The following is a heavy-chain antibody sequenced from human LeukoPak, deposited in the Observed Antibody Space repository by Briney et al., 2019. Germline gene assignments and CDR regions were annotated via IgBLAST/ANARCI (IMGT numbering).Heavy chain of an antibody. D-gene: IGHD3/OR15-3a*01. J-gene: IGHJ3*02. CDR2: INPNTGGT. CDR1: GYTFTDHF. Sequence: VASVKVSCKASGYTFTDHFMHWVRQAPGQGLEWMGWINPNTGGTNYAQMFQGRVTMTRDTSITTTYMELNGLRSDDTAVYYCARDLVIRSPHQSSLDLSDAFDIWGQGTMVTVSS. CDR3: ARDLVIRSPHQSSLDLSDAFDI. V-gene: IGHV1-2*02.